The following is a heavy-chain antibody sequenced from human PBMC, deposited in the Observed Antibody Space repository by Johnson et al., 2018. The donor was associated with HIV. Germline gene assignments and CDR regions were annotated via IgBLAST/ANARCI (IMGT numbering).Heavy chain of an antibody. J-gene: IGHJ3*02. CDR2: INWNGGGT. CDR3: AKDNYYYDSSGYYPDAFDI. V-gene: IGHV3-20*04. CDR1: GFTFDDYG. Sequence: VQLVESGGGVVRPGGSLRLSCAASGFTFDDYGMSWVRQVPGKGLEWVSGINWNGGGTGYADSVKGRFTISRDNAKNSLYLQMNSLRAEDTAVYYCAKDNYYYDSSGYYPDAFDIWGQGTMVTVSS. D-gene: IGHD3-22*01.